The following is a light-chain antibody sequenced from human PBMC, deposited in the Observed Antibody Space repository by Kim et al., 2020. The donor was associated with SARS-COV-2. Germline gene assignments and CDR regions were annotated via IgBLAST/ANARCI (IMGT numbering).Light chain of an antibody. Sequence: SYELTQPPSVSVAPGKTARMTCGGDNVGTKSVHWYHQKSGQAPVVVMYDALYRPSGIPERFSGSNSGNIASLTISRVEAGDEADSYCQVWDTASDPLVF. CDR1: NVGTKS. J-gene: IGLJ3*02. CDR3: QVWDTASDPLV. CDR2: DAL. V-gene: IGLV3-21*04.